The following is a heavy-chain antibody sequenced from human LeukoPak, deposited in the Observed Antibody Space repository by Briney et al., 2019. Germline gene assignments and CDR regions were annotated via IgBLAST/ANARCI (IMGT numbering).Heavy chain of an antibody. V-gene: IGHV3-48*01. CDR3: ARGYSRAAFDI. Sequence: EGSLRLSCVGSGFTFSNYLMNWVRQAPGKGLEWVSSISSTGGTIYYADSVKGRFTVSRDNAKKSLLLQMNSLRAEDTALYYCARGYSRAAFDIWGQGTMVTVSS. D-gene: IGHD2-15*01. CDR1: GFTFSNYL. J-gene: IGHJ3*02. CDR2: ISSTGGTI.